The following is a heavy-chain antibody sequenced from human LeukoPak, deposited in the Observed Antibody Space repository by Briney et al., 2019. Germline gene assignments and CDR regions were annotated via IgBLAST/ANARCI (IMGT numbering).Heavy chain of an antibody. J-gene: IGHJ4*02. CDR3: AKALPYYDFWSGHGVYFGY. CDR1: GFTFSTYG. Sequence: GGSLRLSCVASGFTFSTYGMSWVRQAPGKGLEWVSAISGSGGSTYYADSVKGRFTISRDNSKNTLYLQMNSLRAEDTAVYYCAKALPYYDFWSGHGVYFGYWGQGTLVTVSS. CDR2: ISGSGGST. D-gene: IGHD3-3*01. V-gene: IGHV3-23*01.